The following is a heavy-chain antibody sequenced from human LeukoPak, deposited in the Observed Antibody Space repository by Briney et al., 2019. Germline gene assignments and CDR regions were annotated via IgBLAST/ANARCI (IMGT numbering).Heavy chain of an antibody. CDR1: GYTFTSYG. CDR2: ISAYNGNT. CDR3: ARGRSRGAGSGFNWFDP. Sequence: ASVKVSCKASGYTFTSYGISWVRQAPGQGLEWMGWISAYNGNTNYAQKLQGRVTMTTDTSTSTAYMELRSLRSDDTAVYYCARGRSRGAGSGFNWFDPWGQGTLVTVSS. V-gene: IGHV1-18*01. D-gene: IGHD3-22*01. J-gene: IGHJ5*02.